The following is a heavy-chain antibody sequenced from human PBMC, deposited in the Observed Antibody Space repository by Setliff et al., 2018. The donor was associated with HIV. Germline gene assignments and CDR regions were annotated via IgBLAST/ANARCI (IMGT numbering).Heavy chain of an antibody. CDR3: AHLKATHGSLA. Sequence: SGPTCEPPQTLTLTCTFSGFSLAAAGVAVAWVRQPPGEGLEWLALIYWDDDVRYNPSLGRRLTITKDTSKNQVVLTMSNMDPLDTATYYCAHLKATHGSLAWGQGTLVTV. V-gene: IGHV2-5*02. CDR1: GFSLAAAGVA. CDR2: IYWDDDV. D-gene: IGHD5-12*01. J-gene: IGHJ5*02.